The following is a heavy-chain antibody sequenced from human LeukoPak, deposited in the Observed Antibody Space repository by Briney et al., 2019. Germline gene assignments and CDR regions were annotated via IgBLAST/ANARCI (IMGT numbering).Heavy chain of an antibody. CDR1: SXYG. CDR2: LSFDVSKK. D-gene: IGHD5-18*01. V-gene: IGHV3-30*18. CDR3: ANGYSYGID. J-gene: IGHJ4*02. Sequence: SXYGMXXVRXXXXXXXEGVSVLSFDVSKKYYADSVKALFTISRDNSKNTLYLQMNSLRAEDTAVYYCANGYSYGIDWGQGTLVTVSS.